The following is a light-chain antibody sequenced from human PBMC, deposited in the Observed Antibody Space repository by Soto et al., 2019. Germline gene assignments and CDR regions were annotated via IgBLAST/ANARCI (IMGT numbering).Light chain of an antibody. CDR2: GAS. V-gene: IGKV3-11*01. J-gene: IGKJ1*01. CDR1: QSVSNN. CDR3: QQRSDWPWT. Sequence: EIIMTQSPATLSVSPGERATLSCRASQSVSNNLAWYQQKPGQAPRLLIYGASTRANGIPARFSGSGSGTDFTLTISSLEPEDFAVYYCQQRSDWPWTFGQGTKVDIK.